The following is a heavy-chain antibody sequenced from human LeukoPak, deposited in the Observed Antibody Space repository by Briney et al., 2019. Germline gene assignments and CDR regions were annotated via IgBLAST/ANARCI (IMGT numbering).Heavy chain of an antibody. CDR2: INPNSGDT. CDR1: GYTFTGYY. V-gene: IGHV1-2*02. CDR3: AKGDYGDYSVFDY. D-gene: IGHD4-17*01. Sequence: GASVKVSCKPSGYTFTGYYLHWVRQAPGLGLEWVGWINPNSGDTNYAQNFRGRVTMTRDTSITTAYLEVSRLTSDDTAVYYCAKGDYGDYSVFDYLGQGTLVTVSS. J-gene: IGHJ4*02.